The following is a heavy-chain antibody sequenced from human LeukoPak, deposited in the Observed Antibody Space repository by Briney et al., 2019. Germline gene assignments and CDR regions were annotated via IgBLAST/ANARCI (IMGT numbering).Heavy chain of an antibody. CDR3: ARVRYGDYGGSY. Sequence: SGGSLRLSCAASGFTFSSYSMNWVRQAPGKGLEWVSSISSSSSYIYYADSVKGRFTISRDNAKNSLYLQMNSLRAEDTAVYYCARVRYGDYGGSYWGQGTLVTVSS. D-gene: IGHD4-17*01. V-gene: IGHV3-21*01. CDR2: ISSSSSYI. J-gene: IGHJ4*02. CDR1: GFTFSSYS.